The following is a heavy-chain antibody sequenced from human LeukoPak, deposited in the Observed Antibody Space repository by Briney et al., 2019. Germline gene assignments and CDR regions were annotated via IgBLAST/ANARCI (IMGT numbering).Heavy chain of an antibody. Sequence: PPETLSLTCTVSGGSISSYYWSWIRQPPGKGLEWIGYISYSGSTNFNPSLKSRVTISVDTSKNQSSLKLSSVTAADPAVYYCAREGTAGTNLNWFDPWGQGTLVTVSS. J-gene: IGHJ5*02. D-gene: IGHD1-1*01. CDR3: AREGTAGTNLNWFDP. CDR2: ISYSGST. V-gene: IGHV4-59*01. CDR1: GGSISSYY.